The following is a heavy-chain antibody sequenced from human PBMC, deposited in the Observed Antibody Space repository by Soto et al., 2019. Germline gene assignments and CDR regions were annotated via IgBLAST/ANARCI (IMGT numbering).Heavy chain of an antibody. V-gene: IGHV4-39*01. CDR2: TYYSGRT. CDR1: GGSISGSTYY. J-gene: IGHJ5*02. CDR3: ARHDAESHDPNDH. Sequence: PSETLSLTCTVSGGSISGSTYYWGWIRQPPGKGLEYIGSTYYSGRTYYSPSLKSRVTVSVDTSKNQFSLNLNSVTAADTAVYYCARHDAESHDPNDHWGRGTLVTVAS.